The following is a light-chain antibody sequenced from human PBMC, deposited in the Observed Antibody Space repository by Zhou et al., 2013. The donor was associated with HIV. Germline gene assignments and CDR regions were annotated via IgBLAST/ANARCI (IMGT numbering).Light chain of an antibody. CDR1: QSVSSSY. CDR2: DAS. CDR3: QQHGNSPPFT. J-gene: IGKJ3*01. V-gene: IGKV3-20*01. Sequence: EIVLTQSPGTLSLSPGERATLSCRASQSVSSSYLAWYQQKPGQAPRLLIYDASNRATGIPARFSGSGSGTDYTLTISRLEPEDFAVYYCQQHGNSPPFTFGPGTTVDIK.